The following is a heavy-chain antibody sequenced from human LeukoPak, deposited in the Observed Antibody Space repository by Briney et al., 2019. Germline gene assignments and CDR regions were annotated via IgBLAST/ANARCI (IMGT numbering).Heavy chain of an antibody. CDR1: GGSISSYY. CDR3: ARDPGGSGN. CDR2: IYYSGST. V-gene: IGHV4-59*01. J-gene: IGHJ4*02. D-gene: IGHD3-10*01. Sequence: SETLSLTCTVSGGSISSYYWSWIRQPPGKGLEWIGYIYYSGSTNYNPSLKSRVTISVDTSKNQFSLKLSSVTAADTAVYYCARDPGGSGNWGQGTLVTVSS.